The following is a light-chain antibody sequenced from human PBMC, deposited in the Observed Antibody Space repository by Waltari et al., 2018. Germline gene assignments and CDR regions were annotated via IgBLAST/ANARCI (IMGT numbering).Light chain of an antibody. Sequence: QSVLTPPPSVSGAPGQRVTISCPGSGSNIGAGYYVPWYRQLPGKAPTLLIYGVNTRPPGVADRFSGSQFDTSASLAIAGLQADDEADYYCQSYDTTLSVVFGGGTKLTVL. J-gene: IGLJ2*01. CDR1: GSNIGAGYY. CDR3: QSYDTTLSVV. V-gene: IGLV1-40*01. CDR2: GVN.